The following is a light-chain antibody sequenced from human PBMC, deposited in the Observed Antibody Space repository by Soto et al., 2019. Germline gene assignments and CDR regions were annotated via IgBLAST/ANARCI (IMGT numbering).Light chain of an antibody. Sequence: EIVLTQSPGTLSLSPGERATLSCRASQSVSSNYLAWYQQKPGKAPRLLIYGASSRATGIPDRFSSRGSGTDLTLTISRLETEDFPVYYCQQYGGSPRVTFGGGTKVEIK. CDR1: QSVSSNY. CDR3: QQYGGSPRVT. V-gene: IGKV3-20*01. J-gene: IGKJ4*01. CDR2: GAS.